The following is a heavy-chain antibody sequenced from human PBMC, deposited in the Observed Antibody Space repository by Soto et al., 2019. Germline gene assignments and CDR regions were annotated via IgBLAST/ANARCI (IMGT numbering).Heavy chain of an antibody. V-gene: IGHV4-30-2*01. CDR3: ARVPLY. J-gene: IGHJ4*02. CDR2: IYHSGST. CDR1: GGSISRGGYS. Sequence: TLSLTCAVSGGSISRGGYSWSWIRQPPGKGLEWIGYIYHSGSTYYNPSLKSRVTISVDRSKNQFSLKLSSVTAADTAVYYCARVPLYWGQGTLVTVSS.